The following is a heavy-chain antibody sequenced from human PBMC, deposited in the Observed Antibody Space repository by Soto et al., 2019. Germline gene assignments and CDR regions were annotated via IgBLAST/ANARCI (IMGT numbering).Heavy chain of an antibody. D-gene: IGHD6-13*01. Sequence: ASVKVSCKGSGYTFTTYGISWVRQAPGQGLEWMGWISGYSGHTNYAQKFQGRVTMTTDTSTGTAYMELRSLRSDDTAVYYCAREYSSSWYAWFDPWGQGTLVTVSS. CDR3: AREYSSSWYAWFDP. J-gene: IGHJ5*02. CDR2: ISGYSGHT. V-gene: IGHV1-18*04. CDR1: GYTFTTYG.